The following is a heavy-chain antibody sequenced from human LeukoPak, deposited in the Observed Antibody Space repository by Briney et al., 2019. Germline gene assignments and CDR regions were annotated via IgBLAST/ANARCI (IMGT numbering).Heavy chain of an antibody. J-gene: IGHJ4*02. CDR3: ASGRGIFGVVHFDY. V-gene: IGHV3-48*01. Sequence: GGSLRLSCAASGFPFSSFSMNWVRQAPGKGLERISYISSSGSTIYYADSVKGRFTISRDNAKNSLYLQMNSLRAEDTAVYYCASGRGIFGVVHFDYWGQGTLVTVS. D-gene: IGHD3-3*02. CDR2: ISSSGSTI. CDR1: GFPFSSFS.